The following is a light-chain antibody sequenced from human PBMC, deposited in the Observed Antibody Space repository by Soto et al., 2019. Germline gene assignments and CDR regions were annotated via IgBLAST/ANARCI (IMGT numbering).Light chain of an antibody. J-gene: IGKJ1*01. CDR2: GAS. Sequence: EIMLTQSACTRSLSQWERATLSCRSSQSVSSSYLAWYQQKPGQAPRLLIYGASSRATGIPDRFSGSGSGTDFTLTISRLEPEDFAVYYCQQYGSSPWTFGQGTKVDIK. CDR1: QSVSSSY. CDR3: QQYGSSPWT. V-gene: IGKV3-20*01.